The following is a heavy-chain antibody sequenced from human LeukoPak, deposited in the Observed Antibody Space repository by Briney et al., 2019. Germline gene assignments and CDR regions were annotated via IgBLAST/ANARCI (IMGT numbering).Heavy chain of an antibody. V-gene: IGHV4-39*01. Sequence: PSETLSLTCSVSGGSISSSTYYWGWIRQSPWKGLEWIGSINYSGSTYYNPSLKSRVTMSVDMYKNQFSLKLTSVTAADTAVYYCGSGIDARSDSSDWGQGTLVTVSS. CDR3: GSGIDARSDSSD. CDR1: GGSISSSTYY. CDR2: INYSGST. D-gene: IGHD6-19*01. J-gene: IGHJ4*02.